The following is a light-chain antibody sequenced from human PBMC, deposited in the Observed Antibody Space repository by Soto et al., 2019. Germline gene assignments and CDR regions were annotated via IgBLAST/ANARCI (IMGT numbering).Light chain of an antibody. CDR1: QSVSNY. CDR2: GAS. V-gene: IGKV3-20*01. J-gene: IGKJ4*01. Sequence: DIVVTQSPATLSLSPGERVTLSCRASQSVSNYLAWYQQKLGQAPRLLIYGASTRASGIPDRFSGSGSGTDFTLTISRLEPEDLAVYYCQRYGSSPLTFGGGTKVDIK. CDR3: QRYGSSPLT.